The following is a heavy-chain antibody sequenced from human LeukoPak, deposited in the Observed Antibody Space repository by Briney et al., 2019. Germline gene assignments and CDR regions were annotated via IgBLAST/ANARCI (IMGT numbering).Heavy chain of an antibody. Sequence: GGSLRLSCAASGFTFSSYWMSWIRQAPGKGLEWVANIKQDGSEKYYVDSVKGRFTISRDNAQNSLYLQMNSLRAEDTAVYYCARGESWLYGDTGYWGQGTLVTVSS. CDR2: IKQDGSEK. CDR1: GFTFSSYW. J-gene: IGHJ4*02. CDR3: ARGESWLYGDTGY. D-gene: IGHD4-17*01. V-gene: IGHV3-7*03.